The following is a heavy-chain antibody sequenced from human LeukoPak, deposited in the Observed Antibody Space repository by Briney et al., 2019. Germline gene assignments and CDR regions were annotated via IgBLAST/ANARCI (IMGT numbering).Heavy chain of an antibody. CDR2: IYYSGST. Sequence: PSETLSLTCTVSGGSISSHYWSWIRQPPGKGLEWIGYIYYSGSTYYNPSLRSRVTTSVDTSKNQFSLKLTSVTAADTAVYYCARHGKHYSGWGGFDYWGQGTLVTVSS. CDR3: ARHGKHYSGWGGFDY. J-gene: IGHJ4*02. V-gene: IGHV4-59*08. D-gene: IGHD3-10*01. CDR1: GGSISSHY.